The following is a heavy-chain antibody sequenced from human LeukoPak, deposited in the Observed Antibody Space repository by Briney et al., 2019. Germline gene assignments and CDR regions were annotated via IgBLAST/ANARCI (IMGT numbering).Heavy chain of an antibody. CDR3: ARDTYNYGSSAYYFDY. CDR2: INHSGST. J-gene: IGHJ4*02. V-gene: IGHV4-34*01. D-gene: IGHD5-18*01. CDR1: GGSFSGYY. Sequence: SETLSLTCAVYGGSFSGYYWSWIRQPPGKGLEWIGEINHSGSTNYNPSLKSRVTISVDTSKNQFSLKLSSVTAADTAVYYCARDTYNYGSSAYYFDYWGQGTLVTVSS.